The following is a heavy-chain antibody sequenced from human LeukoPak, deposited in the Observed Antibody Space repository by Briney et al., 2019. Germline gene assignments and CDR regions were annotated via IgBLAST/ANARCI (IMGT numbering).Heavy chain of an antibody. V-gene: IGHV3-21*01. CDR3: ARGLASSSSLFDY. J-gene: IGHJ4*02. CDR2: ISSSSSYI. CDR1: GFTFSSYA. D-gene: IGHD6-6*01. Sequence: GGSLRLSCAASGFTFSSYAMHWVRQAPGKGLEWVSSISSSSSYIYYADSVKGRFTISRDNAKNSLYLQMNSLRAEDTAVYYRARGLASSSSLFDYWGQGTLVTVSS.